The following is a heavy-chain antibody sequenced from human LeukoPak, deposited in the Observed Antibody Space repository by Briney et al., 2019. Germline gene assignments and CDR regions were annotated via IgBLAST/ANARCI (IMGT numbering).Heavy chain of an antibody. CDR3: VKQKGEFATSSAGFQYGMDV. D-gene: IGHD6-13*01. V-gene: IGHV3-23*01. CDR2: ISGSGSGT. Sequence: PGASLRLSCAASGFTFSDYAMSWVRQAPGKGLEWVSGISGSGSGTYYEDSVKGRFTISRDNSKSTLYLQMNSLTVEDTTVFYCVKQKGEFATSSAGFQYGMDVWGQGTAVTVSS. CDR1: GFTFSDYA. J-gene: IGHJ6*02.